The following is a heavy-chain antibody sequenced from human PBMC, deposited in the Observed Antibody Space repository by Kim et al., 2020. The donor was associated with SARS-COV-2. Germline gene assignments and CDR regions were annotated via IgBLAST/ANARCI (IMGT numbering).Heavy chain of an antibody. CDR2: VYHTGNT. J-gene: IGHJ5*02. D-gene: IGHD1-26*01. CDR3: ASSGVGAVGWFDP. V-gene: IGHV4-59*01. Sequence: SETLSLTCSVSGDSIRSYYWTWIRQPPGKRLEWIGYVYHTGNTNYNPSLRGRVTISLDTSKRQFSLTLTSVTAADTAVYYCASSGVGAVGWFDPGAREPWSPSPQ. CDR1: GDSIRSYY.